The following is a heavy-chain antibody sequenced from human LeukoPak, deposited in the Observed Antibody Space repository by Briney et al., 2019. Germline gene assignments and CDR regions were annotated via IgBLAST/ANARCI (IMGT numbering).Heavy chain of an antibody. Sequence: SETLSLTCTVSGGSISSSSSYWGWIRQSPGKGLEWIGSIYYSGNTYYNPSLKSRVTISVDTSKNQFSLKLSSVTAADTAVYYCARDYLGAGTVAAASGYWGQGTLVTVSS. CDR3: ARDYLGAGTVAAASGY. V-gene: IGHV4-39*02. CDR2: IYYSGNT. D-gene: IGHD2-15*01. CDR1: GGSISSSSSY. J-gene: IGHJ4*02.